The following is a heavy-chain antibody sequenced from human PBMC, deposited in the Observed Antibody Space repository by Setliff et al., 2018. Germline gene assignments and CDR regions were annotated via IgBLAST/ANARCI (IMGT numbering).Heavy chain of an antibody. J-gene: IGHJ4*02. CDR3: ARELRSPFWHFDL. Sequence: SVKVSCKASGATLSGDVFSWVRQAPGHGLEWMGRFIPVLGKANYAPRFQGRLTITVDTSAGTSYMDLRSQRSDDTAIYYCARELRSPFWHFDLWGQGSLVTVSS. CDR1: GATLSGDV. V-gene: IGHV1-69*04. D-gene: IGHD3-3*01. CDR2: FIPVLGKA.